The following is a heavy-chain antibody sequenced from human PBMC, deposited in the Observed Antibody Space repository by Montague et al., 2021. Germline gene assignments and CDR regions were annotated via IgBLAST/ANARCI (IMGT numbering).Heavy chain of an antibody. V-gene: IGHV4-59*08. CDR3: ARRLGISAPFDY. CDR2: IYDNGIT. CDR1: GGSISEFY. J-gene: IGHJ4*02. D-gene: IGHD7-27*01. Sequence: SETLSLTCAVTGGSISEFYWSWIRQSPEKGLEWIGYIYDNGITNXNPSLKSRITISADTSMNQFSLNLRSVTAADTAVYFCARRLGISAPFDYWGQGTLVTVSS.